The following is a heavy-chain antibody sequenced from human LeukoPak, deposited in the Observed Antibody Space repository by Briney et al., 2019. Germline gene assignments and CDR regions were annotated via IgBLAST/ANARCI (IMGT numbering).Heavy chain of an antibody. Sequence: SVKVSCKVSGGTFSSHAISWVRQAPGQGLEWMGGIIPIFGTANYAQKFQGSVTITSDESTSTAYMELSSVRSEDTAVYYCARGGGIVGASAFDIWGQGTMVTVYS. D-gene: IGHD1-26*01. CDR2: IIPIFGTA. CDR3: ARGGGIVGASAFDI. CDR1: GGTFSSHA. J-gene: IGHJ3*02. V-gene: IGHV1-69*01.